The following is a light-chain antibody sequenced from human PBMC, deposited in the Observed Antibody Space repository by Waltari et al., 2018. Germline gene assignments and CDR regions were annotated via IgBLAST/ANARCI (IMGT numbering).Light chain of an antibody. CDR3: QQLNSYQWT. CDR1: QGISNY. Sequence: IQLTQSPSSLSASVGDRVPITCRASQGISNYLAWYQPKPGKAPKLLIYAASTLQSGVPSRFSGSGSGTDFTLTISSLQPEDFATYYCQQLNSYQWTFGQGTKVEIK. J-gene: IGKJ1*01. V-gene: IGKV1-9*01. CDR2: AAS.